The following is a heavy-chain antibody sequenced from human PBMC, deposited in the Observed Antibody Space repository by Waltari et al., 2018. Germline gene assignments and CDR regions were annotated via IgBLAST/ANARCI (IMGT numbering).Heavy chain of an antibody. J-gene: IGHJ5*02. CDR3: ARHWKKSGYRFDP. V-gene: IGHV4-39*01. CDR1: GGSISSGSFY. CDR2: MYYSGST. D-gene: IGHD5-12*01. Sequence: QLQLQASCPGLVRPSGTLSLTRSVAGGSISSGSFYWGWVRQSPGKGLEWIGSMYYSGSTDYKPNPDGRVAIAGGTSKNQFCLKLSSVTAAGTAVYYCARHWKKSGYRFDPWGQGTLVTVSS.